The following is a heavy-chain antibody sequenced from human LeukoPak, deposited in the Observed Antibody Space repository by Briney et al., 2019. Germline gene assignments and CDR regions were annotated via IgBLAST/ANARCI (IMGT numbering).Heavy chain of an antibody. CDR1: GFTFSSYA. J-gene: IGHJ4*02. CDR3: ARLARGTVFDY. CDR2: ISGSGGST. Sequence: GGSLRLSCAASGFTFSSYAMSWVRQAPGKGLEWVSAISGSGGSTYYADSVKGRFTISRDNAKNSLYLQMNSLRGEDTAVYYCARLARGTVFDYWGQGTLVTVSS. D-gene: IGHD3-10*01. V-gene: IGHV3-23*01.